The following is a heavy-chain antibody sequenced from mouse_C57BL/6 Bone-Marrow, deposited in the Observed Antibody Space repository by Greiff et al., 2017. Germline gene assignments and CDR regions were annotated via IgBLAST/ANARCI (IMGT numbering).Heavy chain of an antibody. CDR1: GFSFNTYA. CDR2: IRSKSNNYAT. V-gene: IGHV10-1*01. Sequence: EVQVVESGGGLVQPKGSLKLSCAASGFSFNTYAMNWVRQAPGKGLEWVARIRSKSNNYATYYADSVKDRFTISRDDSESMLYLQMNNLKTEDTAMYYCVRHGESWYVDVWGTGTTVTVSS. CDR3: VRHGESWYVDV. J-gene: IGHJ1*03.